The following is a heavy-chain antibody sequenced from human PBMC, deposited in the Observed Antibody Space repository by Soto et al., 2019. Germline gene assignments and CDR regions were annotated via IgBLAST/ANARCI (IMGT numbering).Heavy chain of an antibody. Sequence: SETLSLTCTVSGGSVSSGYYWSWIRHHPGKGLEWIGYIYYSGGTYYNPSLKSRANISVDTSENQFSLNLSTVTAADTALYYCARAVRCSGGGCFPDVVARTWGQGTLVTVSS. CDR2: IYYSGGT. J-gene: IGHJ4*02. D-gene: IGHD2-15*01. CDR3: ARAVRCSGGGCFPDVVART. V-gene: IGHV4-31*03. CDR1: GGSVSSGYY.